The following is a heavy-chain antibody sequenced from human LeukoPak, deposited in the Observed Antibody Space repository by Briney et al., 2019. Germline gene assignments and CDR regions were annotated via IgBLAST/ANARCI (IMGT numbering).Heavy chain of an antibody. CDR2: IYPGDSDT. D-gene: IGHD4-17*01. CDR1: GYSFTSYW. V-gene: IGHV5-51*01. CDR3: ARHDYTYDDYGDYYYYGMDV. Sequence: GESLKISCKGSGYSFTSYWIGWVRQMPGKGLEWMGIIYPGDSDTRYSPSFQGQVTISADKSISTAYLQWGSLKASDTAMYYCARHDYTYDDYGDYYYYGMDVWGQGTTVTVSS. J-gene: IGHJ6*02.